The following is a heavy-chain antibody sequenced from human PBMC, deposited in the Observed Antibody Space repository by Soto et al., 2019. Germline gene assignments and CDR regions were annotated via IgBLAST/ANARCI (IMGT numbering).Heavy chain of an antibody. J-gene: IGHJ1*01. CDR2: INAGNGNT. CDR1: GYTFTSYA. CDR3: ASLENYYGSGSPKNGIGAGNFQH. Sequence: GASVKVSCKASGYTFTSYAMHWVRQAPGQRLEWMGWINAGNGNTKYSQKFQGRVTITRDTSASTAYMELSSLRSEDTAVYYCASLENYYGSGSPKNGIGAGNFQHWGQGTLVTVSS. V-gene: IGHV1-3*01. D-gene: IGHD3-10*01.